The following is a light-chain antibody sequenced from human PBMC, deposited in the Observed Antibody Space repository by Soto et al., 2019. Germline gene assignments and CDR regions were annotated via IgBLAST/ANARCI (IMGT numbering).Light chain of an antibody. CDR1: QSVTSH. Sequence: DIQMTQSPSSLSASVGDRVIITCRAGQSVTSHLNWYQQKPGKAPKLLIYAASSLQSGVPSRFSGSGSGTDFTFTISSLQPEDFATYYCQQSYRTPLTFGGGTKVEIK. J-gene: IGKJ4*01. CDR2: AAS. V-gene: IGKV1-39*01. CDR3: QQSYRTPLT.